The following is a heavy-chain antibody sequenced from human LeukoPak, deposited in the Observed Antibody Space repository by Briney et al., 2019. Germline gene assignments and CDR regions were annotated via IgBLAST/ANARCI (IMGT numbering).Heavy chain of an antibody. CDR2: IYYSGST. CDR3: ARDPDLGDCSGYYYYGMDV. CDR1: GGSISSGDYY. D-gene: IGHD3-22*01. Sequence: PSETLSLTCTVSGGSISSGDYYWSWIRQPPGKGLEWIGYIYYSGSTYYNPSLKSRVTISVDTSKNQFSLKLSSVTAADTAVYYCARDPDLGDCSGYYYYGMDVWGQGTTVTVSS. J-gene: IGHJ6*02. V-gene: IGHV4-30-4*01.